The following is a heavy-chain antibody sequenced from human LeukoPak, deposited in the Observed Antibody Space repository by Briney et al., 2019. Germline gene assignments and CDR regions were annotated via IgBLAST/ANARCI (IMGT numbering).Heavy chain of an antibody. CDR3: ARGPPTDFDY. CDR2: IYYSGST. Sequence: SETLSLTCTVSGGSISSSSYYWGWIRQPPGKGLEWIGSIYYSGSTNYNPSLKSRVTISVDTSKNQFSLKLSSVTAADTAVYYCARGPPTDFDYWGQGTLVTVSS. CDR1: GGSISSSSYY. J-gene: IGHJ4*02. V-gene: IGHV4-39*07.